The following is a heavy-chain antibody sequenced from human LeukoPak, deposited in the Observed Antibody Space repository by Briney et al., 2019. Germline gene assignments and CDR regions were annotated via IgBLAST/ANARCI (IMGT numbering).Heavy chain of an antibody. CDR3: AKDGGPNYDSSGYYSDDAFDT. D-gene: IGHD3-22*01. CDR1: GFTFSSYG. J-gene: IGHJ3*02. Sequence: GGSLRLSCAASGFTFSSYGMNWVRQAPGKGLEWVSGISNNGSYTYYADSVRGRFTISRDNSKNTLYLQMNSLRAEDTAIYYCAKDGGPNYDSSGYYSDDAFDTWGQGTMVTVSS. V-gene: IGHV3-23*01. CDR2: ISNNGSYT.